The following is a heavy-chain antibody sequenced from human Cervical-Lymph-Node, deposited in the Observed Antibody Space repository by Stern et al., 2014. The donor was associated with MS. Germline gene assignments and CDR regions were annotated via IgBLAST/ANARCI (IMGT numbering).Heavy chain of an antibody. V-gene: IGHV1-2*04. D-gene: IGHD5-12*01. Sequence: VQLVESGAEVKKPGASVKVSCKASGYTFTGYYMHWVRQAPGQGLAWRGWINPNSGGTNYAQKFQGWVTMTRDTSISTAYMELSRLRSDDTAVYYCATRVTTSPSIRVSFRDPYGMDVWGQGTTVTVSS. CDR3: ATRVTTSPSIRVSFRDPYGMDV. CDR1: GYTFTGYY. J-gene: IGHJ6*02. CDR2: INPNSGGT.